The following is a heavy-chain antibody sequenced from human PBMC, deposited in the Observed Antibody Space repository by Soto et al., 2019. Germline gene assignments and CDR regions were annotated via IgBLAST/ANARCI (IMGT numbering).Heavy chain of an antibody. CDR2: ISAYNGNT. J-gene: IGHJ4*02. Sequence: QVQLVQSGAEVKKPGASVKVSCKASGYSFTRYYINWVRQAPGQGLEWMGWISAYNGNTHYEEKLQGRVTLTTDTSTSTACMELRSLRSDDTAVYFCARGGQWDFLSDYWGQGTLVTVSS. CDR3: ARGGQWDFLSDY. D-gene: IGHD1-26*01. V-gene: IGHV1-18*01. CDR1: GYSFTRYY.